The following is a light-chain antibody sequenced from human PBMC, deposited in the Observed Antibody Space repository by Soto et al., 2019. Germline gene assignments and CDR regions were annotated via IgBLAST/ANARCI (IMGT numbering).Light chain of an antibody. CDR1: QRISRTF. Sequence: EIVLTQSPGTLSLSPGERATLSCRASQRISRTFLAWYQHKPGQAPRVLIYGASRRATGIPDRFSGSGSGTDFTLTISRLEPEDFALYYCQQYFSSWTFGQGNKVEMK. V-gene: IGKV3-20*01. CDR2: GAS. J-gene: IGKJ1*01. CDR3: QQYFSSWT.